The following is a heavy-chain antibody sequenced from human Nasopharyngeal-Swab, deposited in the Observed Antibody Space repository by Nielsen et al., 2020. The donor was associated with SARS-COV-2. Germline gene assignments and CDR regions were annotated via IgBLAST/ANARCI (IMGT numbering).Heavy chain of an antibody. CDR3: AREGSSGWVDY. Sequence: GGSLRLSCAASGFTVSSNYMSWVRQAPGKGLEWVSVIYSGGSTYYADSVKGRFTISRDNSKNTLYLQMNSLGAEDTAVYYCAREGSSGWVDYWGQGTLVTVSS. J-gene: IGHJ4*02. V-gene: IGHV3-66*01. CDR2: IYSGGST. D-gene: IGHD6-19*01. CDR1: GFTVSSNY.